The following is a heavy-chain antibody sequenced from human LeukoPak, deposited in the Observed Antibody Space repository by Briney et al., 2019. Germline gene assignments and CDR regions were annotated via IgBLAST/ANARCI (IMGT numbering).Heavy chain of an antibody. J-gene: IGHJ4*02. CDR2: IYTSGST. Sequence: SETLSLTCTVSGASISSYYWSWIRQPAGKGLEWIGRIYTSGSTNYDPSLKSRVTMSVDTSKNQFSLKLSSVTAADTAVYFRALQGQSNSHLDFWGQGTLVTVSS. CDR3: ALQGQSNSHLDF. V-gene: IGHV4-4*07. CDR1: GASISSYY. D-gene: IGHD4-23*01.